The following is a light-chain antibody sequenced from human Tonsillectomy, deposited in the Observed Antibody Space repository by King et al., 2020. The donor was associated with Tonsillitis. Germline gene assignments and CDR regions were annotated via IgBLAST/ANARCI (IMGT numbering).Light chain of an antibody. CDR3: CSHTGPNGI. J-gene: IGLJ2*01. V-gene: IGLV2-14*01. Sequence: RPSGVSDRFSGSKSGNTASLTISGLQAEDEANYYCCSHTGPNGIFGGGTTLT.